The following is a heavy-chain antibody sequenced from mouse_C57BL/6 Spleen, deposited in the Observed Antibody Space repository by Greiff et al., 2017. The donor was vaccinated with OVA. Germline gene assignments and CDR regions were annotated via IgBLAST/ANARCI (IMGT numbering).Heavy chain of an antibody. V-gene: IGHV1-82*01. J-gene: IGHJ2*01. D-gene: IGHD3-2*02. CDR3: ARRGSSGSFDY. CDR2: IYPGDGDT. Sequence: VKLQESGPELVKPGASVKISCKASGYAFSSSWMNWVKQRPGKGLEWIGRIYPGDGDTNYNGKFKGKDTLTADKSSSTAYMQLSSLTSEDSAVYFCARRGSSGSFDYWGQGTTLTVSS. CDR1: GYAFSSSW.